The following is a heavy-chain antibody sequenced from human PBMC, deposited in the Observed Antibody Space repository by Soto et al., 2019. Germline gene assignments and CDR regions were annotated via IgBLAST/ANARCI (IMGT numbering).Heavy chain of an antibody. J-gene: IGHJ4*02. CDR3: ARVLGGTAHFDY. Sequence: PSETLSLTCAVSSGSIGSSNWWSWVRQPPGKGLEWIGEIYHGGSTNYNPSLKSRVTISADKSKNQFSLNLSSVTAADTAVYYCARVLGGTAHFDYWGQGTLVTVSS. D-gene: IGHD3-16*01. CDR2: IYHGGST. CDR1: SGSIGSSNW. V-gene: IGHV4-4*02.